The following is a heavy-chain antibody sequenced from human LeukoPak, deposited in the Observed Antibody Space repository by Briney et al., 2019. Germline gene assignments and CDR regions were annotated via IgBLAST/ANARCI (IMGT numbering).Heavy chain of an antibody. V-gene: IGHV1-24*01. D-gene: IGHD2-2*02. CDR2: FDPEDGKT. CDR1: GYTLTELS. J-gene: IGHJ4*02. CDR3: ATDSGCSSTSCYMD. Sequence: GASVKVSCKVSGYTLTELSMHWVRQAPGKGLEWMGGFDPEDGKTIYAQKFQGRVTMTEDTSTDTAYMELSSLRSEDTAVYYCATDSGCSSTSCYMDWGQGTLVTVSS.